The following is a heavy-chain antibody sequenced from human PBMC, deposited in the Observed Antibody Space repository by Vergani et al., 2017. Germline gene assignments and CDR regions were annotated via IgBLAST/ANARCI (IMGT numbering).Heavy chain of an antibody. CDR3: ARVSYDSSADAKGFDY. D-gene: IGHD3-22*01. J-gene: IGHJ4*02. CDR1: GGSISSGSYY. Sequence: QVQLQESGPGLVKPSQTLSLTCTVSGGSISSGSYYWSWIRQPAGKGLEWIGRIYTSGSTNYNPSLKSRVTISVDTSKNQFSLKLSSVTAADTAVYYCARVSYDSSADAKGFDYWGQGTLVTVSS. V-gene: IGHV4-61*02. CDR2: IYTSGST.